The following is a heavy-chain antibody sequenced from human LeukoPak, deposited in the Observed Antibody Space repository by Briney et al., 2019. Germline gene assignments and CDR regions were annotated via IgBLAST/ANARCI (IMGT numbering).Heavy chain of an antibody. D-gene: IGHD2-15*01. CDR2: ISGSGGST. V-gene: IGHV3-23*01. CDR3: ANGRGCSGGSCYPVWFDP. CDR1: GFTFSSYG. Sequence: GGTLRLSCAASGFTFSSYGMSWVRQAPGKGLEWVSAISGSGGSTYYADSVKGRFTISRDNSKNTLYLQMNSLRAEDTAVYYCANGRGCSGGSCYPVWFDPWGQGTLVTVSS. J-gene: IGHJ5*02.